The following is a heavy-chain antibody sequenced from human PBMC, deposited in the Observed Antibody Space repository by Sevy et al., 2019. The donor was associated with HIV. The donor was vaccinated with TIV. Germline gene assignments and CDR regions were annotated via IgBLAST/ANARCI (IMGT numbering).Heavy chain of an antibody. Sequence: GGSLRLSCAASGFTFSDYWMGWFRQAPGKGLEWVANIKQDESEKYYLDSVKGRFTISRDNAKNSLFLQMNSLRAEDTGVYYCARWGRGRPEDYWGQGTLVTVSS. CDR1: GFTFSDYW. J-gene: IGHJ4*02. V-gene: IGHV3-7*01. CDR3: ARWGRGRPEDY. CDR2: IKQDESEK. D-gene: IGHD3-16*01.